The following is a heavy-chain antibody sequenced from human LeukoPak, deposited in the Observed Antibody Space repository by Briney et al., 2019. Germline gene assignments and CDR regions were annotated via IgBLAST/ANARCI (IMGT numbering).Heavy chain of an antibody. V-gene: IGHV3-43D*04. D-gene: IGHD3-22*01. J-gene: IGHJ4*02. CDR2: ISWDGGST. CDR1: GLTFDDYA. CDR3: AKTMTVYDSSGYYFDY. Sequence: GGSLRLSWAPSGLTFDDYAMHGVRHAPGKGLEWASLISWDGGSTYYADSVKGRFTISRDNSKNSLHLQMNSLRAEDTALYYCAKTMTVYDSSGYYFDYWGQGTLATVSS.